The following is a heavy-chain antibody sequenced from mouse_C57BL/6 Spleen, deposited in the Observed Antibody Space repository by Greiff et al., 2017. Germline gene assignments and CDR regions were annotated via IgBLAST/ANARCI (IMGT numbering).Heavy chain of an antibody. J-gene: IGHJ1*03. Sequence: QVQLQQPGAELVKPGASVKLSCKASGYTFTSYWMHWVKQRPGRGLEWIGRIDPTSGGTKYNEKFKSKATLTVDKPSSTAYMQLSNLTSEDSAVYYCSRTGYYPLLDFDVWGTGTTVTVSS. CDR3: SRTGYYPLLDFDV. V-gene: IGHV1-72*01. CDR2: IDPTSGGT. D-gene: IGHD2-3*01. CDR1: GYTFTSYW.